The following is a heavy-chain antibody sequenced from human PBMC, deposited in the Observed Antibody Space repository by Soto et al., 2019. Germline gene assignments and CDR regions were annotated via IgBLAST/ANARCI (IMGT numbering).Heavy chain of an antibody. V-gene: IGHV4-4*07. CDR1: GSSIRGYY. D-gene: IGHD3-16*02. Sequence: QMQLQESGPGLVTPSENLSLTCTVSGSSIRGYYWSRIRQSAGIELELIGRMPTSGSTNYNPSLKSRVTISVDMSKNEIALKLMSVPAADTALYYCLISSIPKAHFDSWGQETLVTVSS. CDR2: MPTSGST. J-gene: IGHJ5*01. CDR3: LISSIPKAHFDS.